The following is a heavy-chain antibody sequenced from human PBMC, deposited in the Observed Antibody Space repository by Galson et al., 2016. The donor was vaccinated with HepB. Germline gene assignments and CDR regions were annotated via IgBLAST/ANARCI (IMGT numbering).Heavy chain of an antibody. D-gene: IGHD1-1*01. J-gene: IGHJ6*02. CDR1: GYTFTNYH. V-gene: IGHV1-46*01. Sequence: SCKASGYTFTNYHMHCVRQAPGQGLEWMGIINPSDDSTCYAQKFQGRVTMTRDTSTSTVYMELSSLRSEDTAVYYCAGGRDDDPYYGMDVWGQGTTVTVSS. CDR3: AGGRDDDPYYGMDV. CDR2: INPSDDST.